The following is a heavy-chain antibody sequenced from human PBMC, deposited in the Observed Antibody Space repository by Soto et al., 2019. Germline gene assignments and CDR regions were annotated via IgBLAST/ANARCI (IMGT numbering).Heavy chain of an antibody. CDR1: GGSISSSTYY. Sequence: SETLSLTCTVSGGSISSSTYYWGWMRQPPGKGLEWIGHMHNRGNSDYNPSLRSQVTKTVNKSKNQNSMNLSYVTTEDTALYFCARQGFGAIHGLVDVWGQGTTVT. CDR3: ARQGFGAIHGLVDV. J-gene: IGHJ6*02. V-gene: IGHV4-61*05. CDR2: MHNRGNS. D-gene: IGHD3-10*01.